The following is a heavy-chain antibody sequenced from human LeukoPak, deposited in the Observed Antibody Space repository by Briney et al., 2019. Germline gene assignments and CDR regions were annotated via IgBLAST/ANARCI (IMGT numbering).Heavy chain of an antibody. CDR3: ARGSGFGYYGSGSPRGPFDY. D-gene: IGHD3-10*01. Sequence: PSETLSLTCTVSGGSISSYYWSWIRQPPGKGLEWIGYIYYSGSTNYNPSLKSRVTISVDTSKNQFSLKLSSVTAADTAVYYCARGSGFGYYGSGSPRGPFDYWGQGTLVTVSS. CDR2: IYYSGST. CDR1: GGSISSYY. J-gene: IGHJ4*02. V-gene: IGHV4-59*01.